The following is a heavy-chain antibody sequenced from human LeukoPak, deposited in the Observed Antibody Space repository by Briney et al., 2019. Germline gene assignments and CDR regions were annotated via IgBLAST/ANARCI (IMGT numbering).Heavy chain of an antibody. V-gene: IGHV4-34*01. CDR1: GGSFSGYY. J-gene: IGHJ4*02. Sequence: SETLSLTCAVYGGSFSGYYWSWMRQPPGKGLEWIGEINHSGSTNYNPSLKSRVTISVDTSKNQFSLKLSSVTAADTAVYYCARDCGTGDFDYWGQGTLVTVSS. D-gene: IGHD2-15*01. CDR3: ARDCGTGDFDY. CDR2: INHSGST.